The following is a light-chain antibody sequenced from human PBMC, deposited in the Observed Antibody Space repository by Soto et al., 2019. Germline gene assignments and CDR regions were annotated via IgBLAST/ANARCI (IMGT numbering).Light chain of an antibody. Sequence: DIVMTQSADSLTVSLGERATINCKSSQSVFYRPDSRHYLAWFQQKAGQPPKLLIYWSSTRESGVPDRFSGSGSGTDFTLTIATLQAEDVAVYYCQQYYCSPLTFGGGTKVEIK. CDR2: WSS. CDR3: QQYYCSPLT. J-gene: IGKJ4*01. V-gene: IGKV4-1*01. CDR1: QSVFYRPDSRHY.